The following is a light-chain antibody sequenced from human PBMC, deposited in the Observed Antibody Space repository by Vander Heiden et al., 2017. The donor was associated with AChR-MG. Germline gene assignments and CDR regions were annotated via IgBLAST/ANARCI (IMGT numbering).Light chain of an antibody. V-gene: IGLV3-25*03. CDR1: ALAKQY. CDR3: QSSDSSGTYRGV. CDR2: KDS. Sequence: SYELTQPPSVSVSPGQTAKITCSGDALAKQYAFWYQQKPGQTPVLVMYKDSERPSGIPEQFSGSNSGTTVTLTISGVQAEDEADYYCQSSDSSGTYRGVFGGGTKLTVL. J-gene: IGLJ2*01.